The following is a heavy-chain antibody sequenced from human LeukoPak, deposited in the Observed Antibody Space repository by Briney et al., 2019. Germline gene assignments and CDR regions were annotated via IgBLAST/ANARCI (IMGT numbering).Heavy chain of an antibody. CDR1: GYTFTGYY. J-gene: IGHJ4*02. D-gene: IGHD3-22*01. CDR2: INPNSGGT. CDR3: ARVSYYYDSSGYPTDFDY. V-gene: IGHV1-2*02. Sequence: ASVKVSCKASGYTFTGYYMHWVRQAPGQGLEWMGWINPNSGGTNYAQKFQGRVTMTRDTSISTAYMELSRQRSDDTAVYYCARVSYYYDSSGYPTDFDYWGQGTLVTVSS.